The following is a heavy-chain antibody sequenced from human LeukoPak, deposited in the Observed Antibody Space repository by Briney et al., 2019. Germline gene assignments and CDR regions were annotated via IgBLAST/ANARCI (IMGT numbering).Heavy chain of an antibody. V-gene: IGHV4-34*01. Sequence: SETLSLTCAVYGGSFSGYYWSWIRQPPGKGLEWIGEINHSGSTNYNPSLKSRVTISVDTSKNQFSLKLSSVTAADTAVYYCARGSGSSPASLLYYFDYWGQGTLVTVSS. J-gene: IGHJ4*02. D-gene: IGHD2-15*01. CDR2: INHSGST. CDR3: ARGSGSSPASLLYYFDY. CDR1: GGSFSGYY.